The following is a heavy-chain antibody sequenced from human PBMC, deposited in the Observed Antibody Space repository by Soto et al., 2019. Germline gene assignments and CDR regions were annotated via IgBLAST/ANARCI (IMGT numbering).Heavy chain of an antibody. D-gene: IGHD4-17*01. CDR3: AKDFGDSRIDS. CDR2: ISYSGST. CDR1: GGSISSTGHY. Sequence: PSETLSLTCTVSGGSISSTGHYWAWVRQPPGKGLEWIGSISYSGSTYYKPSLRSRVTISADRPRNQFSLKLTSVTPVDTAVYYCAKDFGDSRIDSWGQGALVTVSP. J-gene: IGHJ4*02. V-gene: IGHV4-39*01.